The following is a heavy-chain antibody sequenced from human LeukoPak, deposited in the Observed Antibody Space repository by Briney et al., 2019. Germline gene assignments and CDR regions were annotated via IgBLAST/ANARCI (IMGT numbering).Heavy chain of an antibody. D-gene: IGHD3-22*01. CDR1: GDSVSSNSAA. V-gene: IGHV6-1*01. Sequence: ASQTLSLTCAISGDSVSSNSAAWNWIRQSPSRGLEWLGRTYYRSKWYNDYAVSVKSRITINPDTSKNQFSLQLNSVTPEDTAVYYCARFVAYYYDSSGYYYPYYYGMDVWGKGTTVTVSS. CDR2: TYYRSKWYN. CDR3: ARFVAYYYDSSGYYYPYYYGMDV. J-gene: IGHJ6*04.